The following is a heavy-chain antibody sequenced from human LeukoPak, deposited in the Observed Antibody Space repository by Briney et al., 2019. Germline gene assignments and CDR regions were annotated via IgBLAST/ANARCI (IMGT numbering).Heavy chain of an antibody. Sequence: SETLSLTCTVSGGSISSSAYYWGWIRQPPGKGLEWIGSIYYSGSTNYNPSLKSRVTISVDTSKNQFSLKLSSVTAADAAVYYCARATDSSGYYYFFDYWGQGTLVTVSS. V-gene: IGHV4-39*07. J-gene: IGHJ4*02. CDR2: IYYSGST. D-gene: IGHD3-22*01. CDR1: GGSISSSAYY. CDR3: ARATDSSGYYYFFDY.